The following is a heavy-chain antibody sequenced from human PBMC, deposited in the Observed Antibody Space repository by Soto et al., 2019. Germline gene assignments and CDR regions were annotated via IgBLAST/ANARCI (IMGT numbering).Heavy chain of an antibody. V-gene: IGHV1-18*01. J-gene: IGHJ4*02. CDR2: ISAYNGNT. CDR1: GYTFTSYG. CDR3: ARDLLDYYGSGSAGFDY. Sequence: QVQLVQSGAEVKKPGASVKVSCKASGYTFTSYGISWVRQAPGQGLEWMGWISAYNGNTNYAQKLQGRVTMTTDTSTSTAYMERRSLRSDDTAVYYCARDLLDYYGSGSAGFDYWGQGTLVTVSS. D-gene: IGHD3-10*01.